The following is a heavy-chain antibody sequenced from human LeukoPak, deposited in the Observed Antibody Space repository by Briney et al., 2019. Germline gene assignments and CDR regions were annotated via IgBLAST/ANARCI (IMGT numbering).Heavy chain of an antibody. J-gene: IGHJ3*02. D-gene: IGHD3-16*01. Sequence: GGTLRLSCAASGFTFRSYGIHWVRQAPGKGLEWVAVISFDGSSKYYADSVKGRFTISRDNSKNTLYLQMNSLRAEDTAVYYCAKDGVDYGASFGAFDIWGQGTMVTVSS. CDR2: ISFDGSSK. V-gene: IGHV3-30*18. CDR1: GFTFRSYG. CDR3: AKDGVDYGASFGAFDI.